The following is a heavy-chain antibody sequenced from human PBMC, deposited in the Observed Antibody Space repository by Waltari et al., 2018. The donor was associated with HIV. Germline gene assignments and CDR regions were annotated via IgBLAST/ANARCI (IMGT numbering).Heavy chain of an antibody. CDR3: VRQFGDQ. Sequence: VQLVQSGAQVKKWGESLKISCQGSAYSFTNYWIGWVRQMPGKGLEWMGFVYPADSDTRYSPSFQGQVTISADKSISTAYLQWSSLKASDSAIYYCVRQFGDQWGQGSLVTVSS. V-gene: IGHV5-51*01. D-gene: IGHD3-16*01. CDR2: VYPADSDT. CDR1: AYSFTNYW. J-gene: IGHJ4*02.